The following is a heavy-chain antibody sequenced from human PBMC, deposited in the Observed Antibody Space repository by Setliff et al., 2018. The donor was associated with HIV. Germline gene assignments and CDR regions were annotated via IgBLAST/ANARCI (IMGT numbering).Heavy chain of an antibody. CDR1: GGSFSSHY. CDR2: MYFSGNA. D-gene: IGHD3-10*01. Sequence: SETLSLTCAVYGGSFSSHYWNWIRQAPGKGLEWIGTMYFSGNARISPFFKSRVTISVDTSKNQLSLNLTSVTAADTAVYYCARVETTVRGATYAMDVWGQGTTVTVS. CDR3: ARVETTVRGATYAMDV. J-gene: IGHJ6*02. V-gene: IGHV4-34*11.